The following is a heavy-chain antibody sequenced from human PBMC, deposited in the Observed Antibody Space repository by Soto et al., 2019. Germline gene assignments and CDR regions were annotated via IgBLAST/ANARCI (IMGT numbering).Heavy chain of an antibody. CDR2: IKQDGSEK. Sequence: GGSLGLSCAASGLTFVSYWLSWVRQAPGRGLEWVANIKQDGSEKYYVDSVKGRFTISRDNAKNSLYLQMNSLRAEDTAVYYCARYEIKLGRNFDYWGQGTLVTVSS. J-gene: IGHJ4*02. CDR1: GLTFVSYW. V-gene: IGHV3-7*03. CDR3: ARYEIKLGRNFDY. D-gene: IGHD7-27*01.